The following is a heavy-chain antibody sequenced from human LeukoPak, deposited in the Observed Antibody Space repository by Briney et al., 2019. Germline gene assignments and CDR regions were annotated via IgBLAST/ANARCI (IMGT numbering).Heavy chain of an antibody. CDR1: GGSISSSSYY. Sequence: SETLSLTCTVSGGSISSSSYYWGWIRQPPGRGLEWIGSIYYSGNTYYNPSRKSRLTISVDTSKNQFSLKLSSVTAADTAVYYCARLEISGTDYWGQGTLVTVSS. V-gene: IGHV4-39*01. CDR3: ARLEISGTDY. J-gene: IGHJ4*02. D-gene: IGHD1-26*01. CDR2: IYYSGNT.